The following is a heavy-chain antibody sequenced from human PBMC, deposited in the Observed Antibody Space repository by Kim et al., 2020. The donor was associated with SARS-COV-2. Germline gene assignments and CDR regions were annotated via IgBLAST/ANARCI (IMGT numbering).Heavy chain of an antibody. CDR3: ARGPPYFDY. CDR2: GSP. V-gene: IGHV4-34*01. Sequence: GSPNYNPSLKSRVTISVDTSKNQFSLKLSSVTAADTAVYYCARGPPYFDYWGQGTLVTVSS. J-gene: IGHJ4*02.